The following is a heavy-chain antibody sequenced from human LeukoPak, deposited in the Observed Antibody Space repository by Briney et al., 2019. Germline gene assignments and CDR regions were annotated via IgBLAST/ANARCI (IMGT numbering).Heavy chain of an antibody. V-gene: IGHV3-73*01. CDR1: GFTFSGSA. Sequence: GGSLRLSCAASGFTFSGSAMQWVRQASGKGLEWVGRIRSKANSYATAYAASVKGRFTISSDDSKKTAYLQMNSLKTENTAVYYCDSGSYSQHWGQGTLVTVSS. CDR2: IRSKANSYAT. CDR3: DSGSYSQH. J-gene: IGHJ4*02. D-gene: IGHD1-26*01.